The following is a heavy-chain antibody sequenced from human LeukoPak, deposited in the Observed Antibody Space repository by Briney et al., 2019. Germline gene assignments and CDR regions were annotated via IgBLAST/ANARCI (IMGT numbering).Heavy chain of an antibody. V-gene: IGHV3-30-3*01. CDR1: RFTFSSYA. CDR2: ISYDGSNK. D-gene: IGHD3-22*01. J-gene: IGHJ4*02. Sequence: GGSLRLSCAASRFTFSSYAMHWVRQAPGKGLEWVAVISYDGSNKYYADSVKGRFTISRDNSKNTLYLQMNSLRAEDTAVYYCARTKWLLTHFDYWGQGTLVTVSS. CDR3: ARTKWLLTHFDY.